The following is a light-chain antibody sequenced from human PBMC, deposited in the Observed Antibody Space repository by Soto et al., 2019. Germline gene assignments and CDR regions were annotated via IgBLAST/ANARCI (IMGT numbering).Light chain of an antibody. V-gene: IGLV2-14*03. Sequence: QSASVSGSPGQSITISCTGTSSDVGGYNYVSWYQQHPGKALKLMIYDVSNRPSGVSNRFSGSKSGNTASLTISGLQAEDEADYYCSSYTSTSPLFVFGTGTKLTVL. CDR2: DVS. J-gene: IGLJ1*01. CDR3: SSYTSTSPLFV. CDR1: SSDVGGYNY.